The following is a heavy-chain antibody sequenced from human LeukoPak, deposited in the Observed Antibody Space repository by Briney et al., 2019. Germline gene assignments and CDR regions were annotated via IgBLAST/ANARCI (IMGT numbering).Heavy chain of an antibody. V-gene: IGHV3-23*01. Sequence: GGSLRLSCAASGFTFSSHAMSWVRQAPGKGLEWVSAISASGDNTYYADSVKGRFTISRDNSKNTLYLQMNSLRAEDTAVYYCAKRANNDAFDIWGQGTMVTVSS. CDR2: ISASGDNT. CDR3: AKRANNDAFDI. J-gene: IGHJ3*02. CDR1: GFTFSSHA. D-gene: IGHD4/OR15-4a*01.